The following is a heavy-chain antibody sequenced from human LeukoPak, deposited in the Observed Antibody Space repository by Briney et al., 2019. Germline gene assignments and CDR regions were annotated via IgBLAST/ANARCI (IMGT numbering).Heavy chain of an antibody. V-gene: IGHV3-23*01. Sequence: GGSLRLSCAASGFTFRSYAMSWVRQAPGKGLEWVSAIDGSSDTTYYADSVKGRFTISRDKSKNTLYLQVSSLRAEDTAVYYCAKAYYDFWSGYYMGGPFHYWGQGTLVTLSS. D-gene: IGHD3-3*01. CDR2: IDGSSDTT. CDR1: GFTFRSYA. J-gene: IGHJ4*02. CDR3: AKAYYDFWSGYYMGGPFHY.